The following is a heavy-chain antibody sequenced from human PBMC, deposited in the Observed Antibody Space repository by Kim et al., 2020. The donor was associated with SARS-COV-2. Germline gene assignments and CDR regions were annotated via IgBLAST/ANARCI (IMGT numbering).Heavy chain of an antibody. D-gene: IGHD3-10*01. CDR3: AKAVLQNTLFDY. Sequence: GGSLRLSCAASGFTFSSYGMHCVRQAPGKGLEWVAVISYDGSNKYYADSVKGRFTISRDNSKNTLYLQMNSLRAEDTAVYYCAKAVLQNTLFDYWGQGTLVTVSS. J-gene: IGHJ4*02. V-gene: IGHV3-30*18. CDR2: ISYDGSNK. CDR1: GFTFSSYG.